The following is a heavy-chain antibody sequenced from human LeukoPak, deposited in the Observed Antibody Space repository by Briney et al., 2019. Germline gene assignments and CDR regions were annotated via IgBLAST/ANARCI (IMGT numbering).Heavy chain of an antibody. CDR2: IWYDGSKK. Sequence: QPGRSLRLSCAASEFTFSSHGMHWVRQAPGKGLEWVALIWYDGSKKNYADSVKGRFTISRDDSKSTLYLQINSLRAEDTAVYYCAKDLSYGSNWFDPWGQGTLVTVSS. J-gene: IGHJ5*02. V-gene: IGHV3-33*06. D-gene: IGHD5-18*01. CDR1: EFTFSSHG. CDR3: AKDLSYGSNWFDP.